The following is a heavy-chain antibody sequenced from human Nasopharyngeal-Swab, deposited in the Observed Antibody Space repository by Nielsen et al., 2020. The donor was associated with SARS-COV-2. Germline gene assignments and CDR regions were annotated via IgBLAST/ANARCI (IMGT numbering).Heavy chain of an antibody. J-gene: IGHJ4*02. Sequence: ASVKVSCKASGFTFSHYFMHWVRQAPGQGLEWMGVITPSGGATNYARKFRGRVTMTRDPSTSTVYMELSSLRSEDTAVYYCARASYYDFWSGPTLPSDYWGQGTLVTVSS. CDR2: ITPSGGAT. CDR1: GFTFSHYF. V-gene: IGHV1-46*01. D-gene: IGHD3-3*01. CDR3: ARASYYDFWSGPTLPSDY.